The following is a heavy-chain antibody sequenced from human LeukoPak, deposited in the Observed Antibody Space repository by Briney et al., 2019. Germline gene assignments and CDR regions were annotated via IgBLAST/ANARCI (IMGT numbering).Heavy chain of an antibody. J-gene: IGHJ4*02. V-gene: IGHV3-74*01. CDR1: GFTFSNYW. CDR3: ARSNHADDY. D-gene: IGHD4-11*01. CDR2: INTGGSST. Sequence: GGSLRLSCAASGFTFSNYWMHWVRRVPGEGLVCVSRINTGGSSTTYAGSVKGRFTISRDNAKNTLYLQMNSLRAEDTAVYYCARSNHADDYWGQGTLVTVSS.